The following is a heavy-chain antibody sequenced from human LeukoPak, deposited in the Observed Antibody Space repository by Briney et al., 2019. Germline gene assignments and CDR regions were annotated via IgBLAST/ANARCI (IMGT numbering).Heavy chain of an antibody. J-gene: IGHJ5*02. CDR3: ARDLRYFAFDP. CDR1: GFTFSSYA. D-gene: IGHD3-9*01. CDR2: ISGSGGST. Sequence: GGSLRLSCAASGFTFSSYAMSWIRQAPGKGLEWVSTISGSGGSTYYADSVKGRFTISRDNAKNSLFLQMNSLRAEDTAVYYCARDLRYFAFDPWGQGTLVTVSS. V-gene: IGHV3-23*01.